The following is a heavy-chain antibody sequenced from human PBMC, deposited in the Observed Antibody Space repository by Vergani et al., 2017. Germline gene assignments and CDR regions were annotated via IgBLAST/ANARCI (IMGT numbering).Heavy chain of an antibody. D-gene: IGHD2-15*01. Sequence: VQLVESGGGLVKPGGSLRLSCAASGFTFSSYAMHWVRQAPGKGLEYVSAISSNGGSTYYADSVKGRFTISRDNSKNTLYLQMNSLRAEDTAVYYCARDQECSGGSCYSGFYYYGMDVWGQGTTVTVSS. CDR2: ISSNGGST. J-gene: IGHJ6*02. CDR1: GFTFSSYA. V-gene: IGHV3-64*04. CDR3: ARDQECSGGSCYSGFYYYGMDV.